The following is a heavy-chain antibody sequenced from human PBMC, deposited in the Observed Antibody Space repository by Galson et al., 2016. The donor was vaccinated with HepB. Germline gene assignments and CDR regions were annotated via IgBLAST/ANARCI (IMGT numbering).Heavy chain of an antibody. V-gene: IGHV3-30*12. CDR1: GFTFSRYG. J-gene: IGHJ3*02. D-gene: IGHD3-10*01. Sequence: SLRLSCAASGFTFSRYGMHWVRQAPGKGLEWVAVISYDGGDKHYADSVKGRFTVSRDNSKNTLFLQMNSLRVVDTAVYYCARPRDNYGHAIDIWGQGTMVTVSS. CDR3: ARPRDNYGHAIDI. CDR2: ISYDGGDK.